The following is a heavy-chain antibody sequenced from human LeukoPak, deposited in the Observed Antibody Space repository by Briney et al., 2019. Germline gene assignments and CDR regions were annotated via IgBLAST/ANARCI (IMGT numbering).Heavy chain of an antibody. J-gene: IGHJ4*02. D-gene: IGHD4-23*01. CDR1: GFTVSSSH. Sequence: PGGSLRLSCAASGFTVSSSHLTWVRQAPGKGLEWVSLIYSDGRTYYADSVRGRFTISRDNSKNTLYLQMSSLRAEDTAVYYCVKDKYDYGGNLLADYWGQGTLVTVSS. V-gene: IGHV3-66*01. CDR3: VKDKYDYGGNLLADY. CDR2: IYSDGRT.